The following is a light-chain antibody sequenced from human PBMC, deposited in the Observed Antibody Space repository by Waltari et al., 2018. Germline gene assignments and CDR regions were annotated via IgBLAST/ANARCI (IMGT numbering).Light chain of an antibody. J-gene: IGLJ3*02. V-gene: IGLV4-69*01. CDR2: VNSDGSH. CDR3: QTGGHGTWV. Sequence: QLVLTQSPSASASLGASVTLTCTLSSGHSSNVIAWHQQKPETGPRYLMKVNSDGSHNKGDKIPDRFSGSSSGAEHYLTISSLQSEDEADYYCQTGGHGTWVFGGGTKLTVL. CDR1: SGHSSNV.